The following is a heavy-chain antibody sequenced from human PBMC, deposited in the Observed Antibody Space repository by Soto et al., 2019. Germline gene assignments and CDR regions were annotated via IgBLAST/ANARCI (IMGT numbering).Heavy chain of an antibody. J-gene: IGHJ4*02. CDR3: ARDTGDY. Sequence: QVQLVESGGGVVQPGRSLRLSCAASGFTFSNYAMNWVRQAPGKGLEWVAVISYEGSKENNADSVKGRFTISRDNSKNTLYLQMNSLRAEDTAVYHCARDTGDYWGQGTLVTVSS. CDR2: ISYEGSKE. CDR1: GFTFSNYA. V-gene: IGHV3-30-3*01.